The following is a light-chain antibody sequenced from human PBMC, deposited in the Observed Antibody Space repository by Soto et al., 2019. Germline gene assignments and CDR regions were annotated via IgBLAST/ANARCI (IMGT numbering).Light chain of an antibody. CDR2: SVS. V-gene: IGLV2-14*01. CDR3: ISYTVSRSYV. J-gene: IGLJ1*01. Sequence: QSALTQPASVSGSPGQSITISCSGTSSDIGAYDHVAWFQQFPGKTPKLVIYSVSNRPSGVSYRFSGSKSGNTASLTISGRQADDEADYYCISYTVSRSYVFGPGTKVTVL. CDR1: SSDIGAYDH.